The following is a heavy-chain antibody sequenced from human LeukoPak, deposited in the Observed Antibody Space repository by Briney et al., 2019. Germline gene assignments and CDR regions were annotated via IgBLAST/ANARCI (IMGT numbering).Heavy chain of an antibody. CDR2: ISSTSSAI. J-gene: IGHJ4*02. D-gene: IGHD3-16*01. V-gene: IGHV3-48*04. CDR3: ARVIGSYGDSAY. CDR1: GFTFSSYS. Sequence: GGSLRLSCAASGFTFSSYSMNWVRQAPGKGLEWLSYISSTSSAIYYADSLKGRFTISRDNAKNSLYLQMDSLRAEDTAVYYCARVIGSYGDSAYWGREPWSPSPQ.